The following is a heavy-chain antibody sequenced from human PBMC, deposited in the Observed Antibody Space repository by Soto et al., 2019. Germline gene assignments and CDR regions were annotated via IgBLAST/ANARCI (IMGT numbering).Heavy chain of an antibody. Sequence: ETLSRTCTVCGSSVSSATYYWDWVRQPQEKPLEWIGYIYYSGRTNYNPYLKSRVTISLDTSNDQFSLKLSSVTAEDTAVYYCSITRDNNRNYYYALDVRGAGTTVTVSS. CDR3: SITRDNNRNYYYALDV. V-gene: IGHV4-61*01. J-gene: IGHJ6*04. CDR2: IYYSGRT. CDR1: GSSVSSATYY.